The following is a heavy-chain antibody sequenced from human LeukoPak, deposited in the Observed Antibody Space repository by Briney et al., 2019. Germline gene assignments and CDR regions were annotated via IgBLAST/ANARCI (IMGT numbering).Heavy chain of an antibody. CDR1: GYTFTGYY. J-gene: IGHJ5*02. CDR3: ARDLDIVGATFEFTP. CDR2: VNPNSGGT. D-gene: IGHD1-26*01. V-gene: IGHV1-2*02. Sequence: ASVKVSCKASGYTFTGYYMHWVRQAPGQGLEWMGWVNPNSGGTNYAQKFQGRVTMTRDTSISTAYMELSRLRSDDTAVYYCARDLDIVGATFEFTPWGQGTLVTVSS.